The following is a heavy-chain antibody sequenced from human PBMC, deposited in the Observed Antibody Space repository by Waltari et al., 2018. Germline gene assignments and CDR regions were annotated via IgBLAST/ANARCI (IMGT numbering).Heavy chain of an antibody. CDR3: ARAEQQLDEPPYYFDY. V-gene: IGHV1-69*13. Sequence: QVQLVQSGAEVKKPGSSVKVSCKASGGTFSSYAISWVRQAPGQGLERMGGIIPIFGTANYAQKFQGRVTITADESTSTAYMELSSLRSEDTAVYYCARAEQQLDEPPYYFDYWGQGTLVTVSS. CDR1: GGTFSSYA. J-gene: IGHJ4*02. D-gene: IGHD6-13*01. CDR2: IIPIFGTA.